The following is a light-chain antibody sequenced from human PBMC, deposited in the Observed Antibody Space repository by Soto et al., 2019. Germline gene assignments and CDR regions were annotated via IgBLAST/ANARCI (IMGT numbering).Light chain of an antibody. CDR1: SSDVGGYNY. V-gene: IGLV2-8*01. J-gene: IGLJ1*01. CDR2: EVS. CDR3: SSYAGSNNLGV. Sequence: QSVLTQPPSASGSPGQSVTISCTGTSSDVGGYNYVSWYQQHPGKALKLMIYEVSKRPSGVPDRFSGSKSGNTASLTVSGLQAEDEADYYCSSYAGSNNLGVFGTGTKSPS.